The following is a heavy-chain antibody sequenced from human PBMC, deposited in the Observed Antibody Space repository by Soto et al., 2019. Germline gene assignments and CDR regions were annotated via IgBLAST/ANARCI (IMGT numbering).Heavy chain of an antibody. V-gene: IGHV4-59*08. CDR2: IYYSGST. CDR1: GGSIRSYY. J-gene: IGHJ3*02. Sequence: QEQLQESGPGLVKPSETLSLTCTVSGGSIRSYYWSWIRQPPGKGLEWIGYIYYSGSTNYNPSLKSRVTISADTSKNQFSLKLSSVTAADTAAYYCARRYGDACDIWGQGTMVTVSS. CDR3: ARRYGDACDI. D-gene: IGHD1-20*01.